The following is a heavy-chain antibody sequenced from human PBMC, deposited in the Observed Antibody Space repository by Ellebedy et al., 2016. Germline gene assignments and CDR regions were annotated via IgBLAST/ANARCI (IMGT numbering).Heavy chain of an antibody. D-gene: IGHD3-10*01. J-gene: IGHJ4*02. CDR2: IYHSGST. Sequence: SETLSLXXTVSGYSISSGYYWGWIRQPPGKGLEWIGSIYHSGSTYYNPSLKSRVTISVDTSKNQFSLKLSSVTAADTAVYYCARDTGSVWGQGTLVTVSS. CDR3: ARDTGSV. CDR1: GYSISSGYY. V-gene: IGHV4-38-2*02.